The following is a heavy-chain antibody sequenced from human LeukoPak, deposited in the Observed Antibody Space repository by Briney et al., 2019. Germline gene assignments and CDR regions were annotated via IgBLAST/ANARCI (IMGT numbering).Heavy chain of an antibody. CDR1: GFTFSSFT. V-gene: IGHV3-21*04. CDR2: ISSRSDYI. D-gene: IGHD2-15*01. Sequence: GGSLRLSCAASGFTFSSFTMNWVRQAPGKGLEWVSCISSRSDYIYYADSVKGRFTISRDNAKNSLYLQMNSLRAEDTAVYYCATSPPTVVVVAAPLYYFDYWGQGTLVTVSS. J-gene: IGHJ4*02. CDR3: ATSPPTVVVVAAPLYYFDY.